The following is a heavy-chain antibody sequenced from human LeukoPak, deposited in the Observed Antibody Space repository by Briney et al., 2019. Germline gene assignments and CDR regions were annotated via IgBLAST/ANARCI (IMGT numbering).Heavy chain of an antibody. V-gene: IGHV1-2*02. Sequence: GASVKVSCKASGYTFTGYYMHWVRQAPGQGLEWMGWINPNTGDTNCAQKFQGRVTMTRDTSITTVYMEISRLTSDDTALFYCAVAPGDYWGQGTLVTVSS. CDR2: INPNTGDT. CDR1: GYTFTGYY. D-gene: IGHD2-21*01. J-gene: IGHJ4*02. CDR3: AVAPGDY.